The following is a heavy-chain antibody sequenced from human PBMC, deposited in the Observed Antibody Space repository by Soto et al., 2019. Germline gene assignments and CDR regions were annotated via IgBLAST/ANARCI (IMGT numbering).Heavy chain of an antibody. V-gene: IGHV4-30-4*01. Sequence: QVQLQESGPGLVKPSQTLSLTCTVSGGSISSGDYYWSWIRQPPVKGLERIGYIYYGGSTYYNPSLKLLVTISVDTSKNQFSLKLSSVPAADMALYYCAREAGVAALPWNDVYFDYWGQGTLVTVSS. CDR1: GGSISSGDYY. J-gene: IGHJ4*02. D-gene: IGHD1-1*01. CDR3: AREAGVAALPWNDVYFDY. CDR2: IYYGGST.